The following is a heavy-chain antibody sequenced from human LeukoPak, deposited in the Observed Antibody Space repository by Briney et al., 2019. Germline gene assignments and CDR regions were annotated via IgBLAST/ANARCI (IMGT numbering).Heavy chain of an antibody. CDR1: GFTFSSYW. Sequence: PGGSLRLSCAPSGFTFSSYWMTWVRQAPGKGLEWVANIKQDGSEEYYVDSVKGRFIISRDNAKNSLYLQMNSLRAEDTAVYYCARHIDWKFDYWGQGTLVTVSS. CDR2: IKQDGSEE. CDR3: ARHIDWKFDY. D-gene: IGHD1-1*01. J-gene: IGHJ4*02. V-gene: IGHV3-7*01.